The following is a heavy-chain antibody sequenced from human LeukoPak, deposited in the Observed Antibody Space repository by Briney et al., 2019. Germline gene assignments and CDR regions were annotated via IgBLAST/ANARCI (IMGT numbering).Heavy chain of an antibody. V-gene: IGHV1-2*06. CDR1: GYTFTGYY. CDR2: IDPNSGGT. J-gene: IGHJ4*02. D-gene: IGHD6-13*01. Sequence: ASVKVSCKTSGYTFTGYYMHWMRQAPGQGLEWTGRIDPNSGGTNYAQNFQGRVTMTRDTSISTAYMELTRLRSDDTAIYYCARVGSSSWYSFDYWGQGTLVTVSS. CDR3: ARVGSSSWYSFDY.